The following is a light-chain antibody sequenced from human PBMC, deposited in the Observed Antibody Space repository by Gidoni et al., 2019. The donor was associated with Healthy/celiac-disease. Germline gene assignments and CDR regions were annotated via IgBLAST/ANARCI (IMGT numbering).Light chain of an antibody. CDR1: NIGSKS. CDR3: QVWDSSSDHPVV. CDR2: DDS. V-gene: IGLV3-21*02. J-gene: IGLJ2*01. Sequence: SYVLTPPPSVSVAPGQTARITCGGNNIGSKSVHWYQQKPGQAPVLVVYDDSDRPSGIPGRVSGSTSGNTATLTISRVEAGDEADYYCQVWDSSSDHPVVFGGGTKLTVL.